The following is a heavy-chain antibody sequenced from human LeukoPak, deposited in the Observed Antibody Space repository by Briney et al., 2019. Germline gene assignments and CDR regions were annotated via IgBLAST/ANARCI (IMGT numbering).Heavy chain of an antibody. CDR3: ARGIPPRRDYDSRGYYSYYFDY. V-gene: IGHV1-2*02. CDR1: GYTFTGYY. J-gene: IGHJ4*02. D-gene: IGHD3-22*01. Sequence: ASVKVSCKASGYTFTGYYMHWVRQAPGQGLEWMGWINPNSGGTNYAQKFQGRVTMTRDTSISTAYMELRSLRSDDTAVYYCARGIPPRRDYDSRGYYSYYFDYWGQGTLVTVSS. CDR2: INPNSGGT.